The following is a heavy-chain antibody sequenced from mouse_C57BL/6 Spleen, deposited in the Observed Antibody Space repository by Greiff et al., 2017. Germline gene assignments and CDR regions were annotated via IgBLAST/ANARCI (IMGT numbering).Heavy chain of an antibody. D-gene: IGHD1-1*01. J-gene: IGHJ2*01. CDR3: ARGTTVPDY. CDR1: GYTFTSYW. CDR2: IHPNSGST. Sequence: VKLQESGAELVKPGASVKLSCKASGYTFTSYWMHWVKQRPGQGLEWIGMIHPNSGSTNYNEKFKSKATLTVDKSSSTAYMQLSSLTSEDSAVYYCARGTTVPDYWGQGTTLTVSS. V-gene: IGHV1-64*01.